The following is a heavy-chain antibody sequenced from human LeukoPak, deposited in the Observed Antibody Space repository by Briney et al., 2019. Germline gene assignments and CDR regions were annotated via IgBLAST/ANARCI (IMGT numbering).Heavy chain of an antibody. Sequence: SETLSLTCAVYGGSFSGYYWSWIRQPPGKGLEWIGYIYYSGSTNYNPSLKSRVTISVDTSKNQFSLKLSSVTAADTAVYYCASQVGATLMDAFDIWGQGTMVTVSS. CDR1: GGSFSGYY. CDR2: IYYSGST. D-gene: IGHD1-26*01. J-gene: IGHJ3*02. CDR3: ASQVGATLMDAFDI. V-gene: IGHV4-59*08.